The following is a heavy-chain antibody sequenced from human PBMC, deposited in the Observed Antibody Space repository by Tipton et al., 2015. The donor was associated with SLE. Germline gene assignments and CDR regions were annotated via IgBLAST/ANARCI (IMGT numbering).Heavy chain of an antibody. Sequence: TLSLTCTVSGGSISSGGYYWSWIRPHPGEGLEWIGDIYYSGSTYYNPSLKSRVTISVDTSKNQFSLKLSSVTAADTAVYYCATASSSQAYYFDYWGQGTLVTVSS. CDR3: ATASSSQAYYFDY. V-gene: IGHV4-31*03. CDR2: IYYSGST. J-gene: IGHJ4*02. D-gene: IGHD6-6*01. CDR1: GGSISSGGYY.